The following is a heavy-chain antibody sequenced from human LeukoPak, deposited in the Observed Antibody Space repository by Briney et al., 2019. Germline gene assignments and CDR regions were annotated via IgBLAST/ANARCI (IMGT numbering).Heavy chain of an antibody. CDR3: AKGGLTMIVVVMRY. V-gene: IGHV3-23*01. CDR1: GFTFSNYA. J-gene: IGHJ4*02. CDR2: ISGSGGST. D-gene: IGHD3-22*01. Sequence: GGSLRLSCAASGFTFSNYAMTWVRQAPGKGLEWVSAISGSGGSTYYADSVKGRFTISRDNSKNTLYLQMNSLRAEDTAVYYCAKGGLTMIVVVMRYWGQGTLVTVSS.